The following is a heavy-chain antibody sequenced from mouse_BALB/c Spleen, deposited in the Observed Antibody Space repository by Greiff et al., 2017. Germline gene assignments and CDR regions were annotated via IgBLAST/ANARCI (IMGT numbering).Heavy chain of an antibody. CDR3: ARVGYGNYYAMDY. Sequence: DVKLVESGGGLVQPGGSRKLSCAASGFTFSSFGMHWVRQAPEKGLEWVAYISSGSSTIYYADTVKGRFTISRDNPKNTLFLQMTSLRSEDTAMYYCARVGYGNYYAMDYWGQGTSVTVSS. CDR1: GFTFSSFG. D-gene: IGHD2-10*02. J-gene: IGHJ4*01. CDR2: ISSGSSTI. V-gene: IGHV5-17*02.